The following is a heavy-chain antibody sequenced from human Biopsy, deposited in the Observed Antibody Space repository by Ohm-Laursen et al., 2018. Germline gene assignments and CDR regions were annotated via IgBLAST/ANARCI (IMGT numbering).Heavy chain of an antibody. D-gene: IGHD6-6*01. V-gene: IGHV3-30*03. CDR1: GFSLSHHV. Sequence: SLRLCCAASGFSLSHHVMHWVRPAPGKGLAWVALISHGGNDEHYVDSEEGRFTISSDNSKNTVLLQLNSLRVEDTAVYYCARDSSRRAREGGIDVWGQGTTVTVSS. CDR3: ARDSSRRAREGGIDV. J-gene: IGHJ6*02. CDR2: ISHGGNDE.